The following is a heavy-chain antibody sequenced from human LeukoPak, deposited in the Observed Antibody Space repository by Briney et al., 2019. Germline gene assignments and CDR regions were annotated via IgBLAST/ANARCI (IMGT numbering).Heavy chain of an antibody. CDR2: ISYDGSNK. Sequence: GGSLRLSCAASGFTFSSYAMHWVRQAPGKGLEWVAVISYDGSNKYYADSVKGRFTISRDNSKNTLYLQMNSLRTEDTAVYYCAKDLFYYDKGGFDYWGQGTLVTVSS. J-gene: IGHJ4*02. CDR3: AKDLFYYDKGGFDY. D-gene: IGHD3-22*01. CDR1: GFTFSSYA. V-gene: IGHV3-30-3*01.